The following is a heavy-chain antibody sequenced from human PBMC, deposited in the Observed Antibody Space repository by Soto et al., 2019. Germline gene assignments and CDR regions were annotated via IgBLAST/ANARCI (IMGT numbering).Heavy chain of an antibody. J-gene: IGHJ4*02. CDR1: GFSFSSYA. CDR3: AKDLGFSAPTAFDY. CDR2: IGASGGST. D-gene: IGHD3-10*01. V-gene: IGHV3-23*01. Sequence: EVQLLQSGGGLVQPGGSLRLSCASSGFSFSSYAMSWVRQAPGKGLEWLSGIGASGGSTYYTDSVKGRFTIARDSSKNTVYLQMNILRAADTAVYFCAKDLGFSAPTAFDYWGLGTQVTVSS.